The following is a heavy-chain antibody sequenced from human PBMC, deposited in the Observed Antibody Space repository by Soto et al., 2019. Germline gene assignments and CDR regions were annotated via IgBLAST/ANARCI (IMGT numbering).Heavy chain of an antibody. D-gene: IGHD6-13*01. Sequence: SETLSLTCTVSGGSISSNYWTWIRQPPGKGLEWIGYVYNSGSTNYNPSLKRRVTISEDTSKSQSSLKVNSMTAADTAVYYCARYRREAVAGYTLDNWGQGILVTVSS. CDR1: GGSISSNY. CDR3: ARYRREAVAGYTLDN. V-gene: IGHV4-59*01. J-gene: IGHJ4*02. CDR2: VYNSGST.